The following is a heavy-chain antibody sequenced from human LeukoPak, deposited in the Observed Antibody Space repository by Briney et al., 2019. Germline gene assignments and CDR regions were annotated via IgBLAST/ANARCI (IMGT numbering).Heavy chain of an antibody. V-gene: IGHV3-23*01. Sequence: GGSLRLSCEASGFTFSGYAMSWVRQAPARGLEWVSSLRGDGDTFYADSVKGRFTLSRDESRNTVYLQLNNLRVEDTAIYYCAKASWASSADAVLWGQGTLVTVSS. CDR1: GFTFSGYA. J-gene: IGHJ4*02. CDR2: LRGDGDT. CDR3: AKASWASSADAVL. D-gene: IGHD2-2*01.